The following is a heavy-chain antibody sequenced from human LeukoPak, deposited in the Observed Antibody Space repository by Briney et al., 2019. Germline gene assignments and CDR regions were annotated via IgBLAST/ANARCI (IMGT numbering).Heavy chain of an antibody. CDR1: GASISSYY. CDR2: IYYSGII. D-gene: IGHD3-3*01. CDR3: ARTPITIFGVVDYYYYMDV. J-gene: IGHJ6*03. Sequence: SETLSLTCTVSGASISSYYWSWIRQPPGKGLEWIGYIYYSGIINYNPSLKSRVTMSVDTSKNQFSLKLSSVTAADTAVYYCARTPITIFGVVDYYYYMDVWGKGTTVTVSS. V-gene: IGHV4-59*01.